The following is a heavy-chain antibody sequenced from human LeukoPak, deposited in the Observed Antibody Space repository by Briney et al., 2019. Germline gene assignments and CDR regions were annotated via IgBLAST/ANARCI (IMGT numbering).Heavy chain of an antibody. CDR3: ARDSEPVTSYENYYYGMDV. Sequence: PGGSLRLSCAASGFTFSSYAMHWVRQAPGKGLEWVAVISYDGSNKYYADSVKGRFTISRDNSKNTLYLQMNSLRAEDTAVYYCARDSEPVTSYENYYYGMDVWGQGTTVTVSS. CDR2: ISYDGSNK. V-gene: IGHV3-30-3*01. D-gene: IGHD1-14*01. J-gene: IGHJ6*02. CDR1: GFTFSSYA.